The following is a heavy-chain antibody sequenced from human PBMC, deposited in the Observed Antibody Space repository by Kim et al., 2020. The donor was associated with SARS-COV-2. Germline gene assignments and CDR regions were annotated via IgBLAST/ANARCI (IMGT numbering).Heavy chain of an antibody. CDR3: AKADSSGYYYFRKDQLKYYYGMDV. J-gene: IGHJ6*02. Sequence: GGSLRLSCAASGFTFSSYAMSWVRQAPGKGLEWVSAISGSGGSTYYADSVKGRFTISRDNSKNTLYLQMNSLRAEDTAVYYCAKADSSGYYYFRKDQLKYYYGMDVWGQGTTVTVSS. D-gene: IGHD3-22*01. V-gene: IGHV3-23*01. CDR2: ISGSGGST. CDR1: GFTFSSYA.